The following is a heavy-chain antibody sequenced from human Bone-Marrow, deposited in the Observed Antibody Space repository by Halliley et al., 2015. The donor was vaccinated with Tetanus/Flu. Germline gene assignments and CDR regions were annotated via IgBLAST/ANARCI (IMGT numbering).Heavy chain of an antibody. CDR1: GFTLSGYW. D-gene: IGHD3-22*01. Sequence: FLRLSCAASGFTLSGYWMTWDRQAPGKGLEWVANIKQDGSEKYYVDSVKGRFTISRDNAKNSLYLQMNSLRVEDTAVYYCARYFDGSGSDDCFYIWGQGTMVTVSS. CDR3: ARYFDGSGSDDCFYI. V-gene: IGHV3-7*01. CDR2: IKQDGSEK. J-gene: IGHJ3*02.